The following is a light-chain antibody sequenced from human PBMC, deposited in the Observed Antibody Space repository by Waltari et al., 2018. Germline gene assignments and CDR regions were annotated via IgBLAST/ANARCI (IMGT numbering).Light chain of an antibody. Sequence: EIVMTQSPATLSVSPGERATPSCRASQSVSSNLAWYQQKPGQAPRLLIYGASTRATGIPARFSGSGSGTEVTLTISSLQSEDFAVYYCQQYNNWPHWTFGQGTKVEIK. CDR2: GAS. V-gene: IGKV3-15*01. CDR3: QQYNNWPHWT. CDR1: QSVSSN. J-gene: IGKJ1*01.